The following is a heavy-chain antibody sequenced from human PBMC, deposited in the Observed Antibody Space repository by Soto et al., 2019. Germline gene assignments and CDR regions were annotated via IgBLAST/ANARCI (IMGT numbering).Heavy chain of an antibody. Sequence: ASVKVSCKASGYTFTSYDINWVRQATGQGLEWMGWMNPNSGNTGYAQKFQGRVTMTRNTSISTAYMELSSLRSEDTAVYYCARDKMDDNWTDFFNLFDPWGQGTLVTVSS. CDR1: GYTFTSYD. J-gene: IGHJ5*02. V-gene: IGHV1-8*01. CDR2: MNPNSGNT. D-gene: IGHD1-20*01. CDR3: ARDKMDDNWTDFFNLFDP.